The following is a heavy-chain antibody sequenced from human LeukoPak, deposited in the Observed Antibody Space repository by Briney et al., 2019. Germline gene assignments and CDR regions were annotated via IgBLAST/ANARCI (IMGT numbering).Heavy chain of an antibody. CDR3: TTAQAGGYFDY. D-gene: IGHD2-15*01. CDR2: VDPEDGEA. Sequence: ASVKISCKASGYTFTDYYMNWVQQAPGKGLEWMALVDPEDGEAIYAEKFQGRVTITADTSTDTAYMELSSLRSEDTAVYYCTTAQAGGYFDYWGQGTLVTVSS. V-gene: IGHV1-69-2*01. J-gene: IGHJ4*02. CDR1: GYTFTDYY.